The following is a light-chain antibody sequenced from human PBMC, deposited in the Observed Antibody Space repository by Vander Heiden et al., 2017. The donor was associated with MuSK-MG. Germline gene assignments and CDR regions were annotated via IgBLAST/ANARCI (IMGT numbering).Light chain of an antibody. Sequence: EIVLTQSPGTLSLSPGERATLSCRASQSVSSSYLAWYQQKPGQAPRLLIYGASSRATGIPDRFSGSGSGTDFTLTISRLDPEDFAVYYCQRDGSSGPTFGQGTKVEIK. CDR2: GAS. J-gene: IGKJ1*01. V-gene: IGKV3-20*01. CDR3: QRDGSSGPT. CDR1: QSVSSSY.